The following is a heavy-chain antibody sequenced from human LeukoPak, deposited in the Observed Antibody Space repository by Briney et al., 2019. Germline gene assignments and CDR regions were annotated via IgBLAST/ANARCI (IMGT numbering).Heavy chain of an antibody. J-gene: IGHJ4*02. CDR1: GFTFEDYT. CDR3: VKDLSYESSGYVFDY. V-gene: IGHV3-43*01. CDR2: ISWDGTP. Sequence: GGSLSLSCAASGFTFEDYTMHWVRQAPGKTLEWVSLISWDGTPYYRDSVKGRFSISRDNSKNSLYLQMDTLRSEDTAFYYCVKDLSYESSGYVFDYWGQGTPVTVSS. D-gene: IGHD3-22*01.